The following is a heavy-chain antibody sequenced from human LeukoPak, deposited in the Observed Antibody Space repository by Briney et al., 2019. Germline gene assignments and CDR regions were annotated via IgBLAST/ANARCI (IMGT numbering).Heavy chain of an antibody. Sequence: SQTLSLTCTVSGCSITSGGYYWSWIRQYPGKGLEWIGYIYYTGNTYYNPSLKSRVTISVDTSKNQFSLKLSSVTAADTAVYYCARYCTSTSCYKWGFDPWGQGTLVTVSS. CDR1: GCSITSGGYY. V-gene: IGHV4-31*03. CDR3: ARYCTSTSCYKWGFDP. D-gene: IGHD2-2*02. CDR2: IYYTGNT. J-gene: IGHJ5*02.